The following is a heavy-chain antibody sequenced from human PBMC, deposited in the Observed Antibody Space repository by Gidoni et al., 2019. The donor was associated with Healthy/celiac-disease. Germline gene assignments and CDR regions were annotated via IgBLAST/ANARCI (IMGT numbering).Heavy chain of an antibody. CDR3: VGRGGDVAAGEANWFDP. D-gene: IGHD6-13*01. V-gene: IGHV4-34*01. Sequence: QVQLQQWGAGLLKPSETLSLTCAVYGGSFSGYYWSWIRQPPGTGREGIGEINHSGSTDYSPSLKSAVTRSVDMSKNKSTMTLSSVTDGDTAVYYGVGRGGDVAAGEANWFDPWGQGTLVTVSS. CDR1: GGSFSGYY. CDR2: INHSGST. J-gene: IGHJ5*02.